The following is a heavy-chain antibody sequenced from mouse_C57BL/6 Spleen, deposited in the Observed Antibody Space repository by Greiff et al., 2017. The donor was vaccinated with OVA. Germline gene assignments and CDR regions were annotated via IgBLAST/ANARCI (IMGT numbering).Heavy chain of an antibody. D-gene: IGHD2-4*01. Sequence: VQLKESGPELVKPGASVKISCKASGYSFTDYNMNWVKQSNGKSLEWIGVINPNYGTTSYNQKFKGKATLTVDQSSSTAYMQLNSLTSEDSAVYYCARSKDYDGRDYYAMDYWGQGTSVTVSS. V-gene: IGHV1-39*01. CDR3: ARSKDYDGRDYYAMDY. CDR1: GYSFTDYN. J-gene: IGHJ4*01. CDR2: INPNYGTT.